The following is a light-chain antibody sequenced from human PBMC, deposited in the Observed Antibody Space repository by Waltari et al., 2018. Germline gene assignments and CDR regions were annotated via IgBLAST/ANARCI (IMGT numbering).Light chain of an antibody. CDR2: DGS. Sequence: DIQMTQSPTSMSASVGDSVSITCQASQDISDYLSWYQQKPGKAPKLLIYDGSNLQTGVPSRFSGSGSGTYFTFTISSLQPEDIATYYCQQYKSLPRTFGQGTKVEIK. V-gene: IGKV1-33*01. CDR1: QDISDY. CDR3: QQYKSLPRT. J-gene: IGKJ1*01.